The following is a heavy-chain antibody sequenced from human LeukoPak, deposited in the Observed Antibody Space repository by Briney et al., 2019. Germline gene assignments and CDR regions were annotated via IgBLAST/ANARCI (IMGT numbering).Heavy chain of an antibody. CDR2: INPNSGGT. Sequence: GVSVKVSCKASGYTFTSYGISWVRQAPGQGLEWMGWINPNSGGTNHAQKFQGRVTMTRDTSISTAYMELSRLRSDDTAVYYCARIAVAGHNWFDPWGQGTLVTVSS. CDR1: GYTFTSYG. J-gene: IGHJ5*02. V-gene: IGHV1-2*02. D-gene: IGHD6-19*01. CDR3: ARIAVAGHNWFDP.